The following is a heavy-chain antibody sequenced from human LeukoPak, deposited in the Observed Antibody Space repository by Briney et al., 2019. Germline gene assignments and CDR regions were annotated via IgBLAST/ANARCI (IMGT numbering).Heavy chain of an antibody. V-gene: IGHV1-2*02. CDR3: ARGLRGWYSSSSWYFDL. CDR1: GYTFTGYY. J-gene: IGHJ2*01. CDR2: INPNSGDT. D-gene: IGHD6-13*01. Sequence: ASVKVSCRASGYTFTGYYIHWVRQAPGQGLEWMGWINPNSGDTNYAQKFQGRVTMTRDTSISTAYMELGRLRSDDTAVYYCARGLRGWYSSSSWYFDLWGRGTLVTVPS.